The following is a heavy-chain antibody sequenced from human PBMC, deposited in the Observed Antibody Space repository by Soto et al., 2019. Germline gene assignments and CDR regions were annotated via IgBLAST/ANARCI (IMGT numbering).Heavy chain of an antibody. Sequence: EVQLVESGGGLVKPGGSLRLSCAASGFTFSTYGMNWVRQAPGKGLEWVSFISSSNSYIYYADSVKGRFTISRDNTKNSLFLQMNSLRAEDTAVYYCAREGCSGGGCYLDYWGQGTLVTVSS. J-gene: IGHJ4*02. V-gene: IGHV3-21*01. CDR2: ISSSNSYI. D-gene: IGHD2-15*01. CDR3: AREGCSGGGCYLDY. CDR1: GFTFSTYG.